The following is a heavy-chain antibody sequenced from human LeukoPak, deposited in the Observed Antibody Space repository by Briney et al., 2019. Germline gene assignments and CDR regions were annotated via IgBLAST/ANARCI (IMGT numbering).Heavy chain of an antibody. D-gene: IGHD5-12*01. V-gene: IGHV1-8*02. Sequence: ASVKVSCKASGGTFSSYANSWVRQAPGQGLEWMGWMNPNSGNTGYAQKFQGRVTMTRNTSISTAYMELSSLRSEDTAVYYCARYVDSGYDGWGQGTLVTVSS. CDR3: ARYVDSGYDG. J-gene: IGHJ4*02. CDR1: GGTFSSYA. CDR2: MNPNSGNT.